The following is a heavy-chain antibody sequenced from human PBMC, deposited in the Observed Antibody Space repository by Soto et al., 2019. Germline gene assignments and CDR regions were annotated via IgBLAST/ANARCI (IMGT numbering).Heavy chain of an antibody. CDR2: INAGNGNT. Sequence: ASVKVSCKASGYTFTSYSMHWVRQAPGQRLEWMGWINAGNGNTKYSQKFQGRVTITRDTSASTAYMELSSLRSEDTAVYYCARPRYDFWSGSENWFDPWGQGTLVTVT. V-gene: IGHV1-3*01. J-gene: IGHJ5*02. CDR3: ARPRYDFWSGSENWFDP. CDR1: GYTFTSYS. D-gene: IGHD3-3*01.